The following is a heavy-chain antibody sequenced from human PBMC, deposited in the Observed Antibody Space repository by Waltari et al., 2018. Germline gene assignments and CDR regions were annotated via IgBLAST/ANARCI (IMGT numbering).Heavy chain of an antibody. J-gene: IGHJ4*02. V-gene: IGHV4-59*01. CDR3: ARGSGRQLTY. CDR1: GGSMSNYY. Sequence: QVQLQESGPGLVKPSETLSLTCSVSGGSMSNYYWSWIRQPPGTGLEGIWYIYYSGTTNYNPSLKSRVTMSVDTSKNQFSLKLTSVTAADTAVYYCARGSGRQLTYWGQGTLVTVSS. D-gene: IGHD6-13*01. CDR2: IYYSGTT.